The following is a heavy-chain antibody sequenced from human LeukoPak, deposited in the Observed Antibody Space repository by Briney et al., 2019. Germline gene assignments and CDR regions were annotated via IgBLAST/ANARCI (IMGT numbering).Heavy chain of an antibody. J-gene: IGHJ4*02. CDR2: IIPIFGTA. Sequence: VASVKVSCKASGGTFSSYAISWVRQAPGQGLEWMGGIIPIFGTANYAQKFQGRVTITTDKSTSTAYMELSSLRSEDTAVYYCASCDSSGYSFDYWGQGTLVTVSS. CDR3: ASCDSSGYSFDY. CDR1: GGTFSSYA. D-gene: IGHD3-22*01. V-gene: IGHV1-69*05.